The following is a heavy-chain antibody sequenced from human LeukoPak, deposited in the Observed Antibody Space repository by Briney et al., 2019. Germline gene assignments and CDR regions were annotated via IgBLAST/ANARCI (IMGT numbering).Heavy chain of an antibody. Sequence: GGSLRLSCAASGFTFSSYGMNWVRQAPGKGLEWVSYISSSGSTIYYADSVKGRFTISRDNAKNSLYLQMNSLRAEDTAVYYCARILSRAFDYWGQGTLVTVSS. CDR2: ISSSGSTI. D-gene: IGHD5/OR15-5a*01. CDR1: GFTFSSYG. V-gene: IGHV3-48*03. J-gene: IGHJ4*02. CDR3: ARILSRAFDY.